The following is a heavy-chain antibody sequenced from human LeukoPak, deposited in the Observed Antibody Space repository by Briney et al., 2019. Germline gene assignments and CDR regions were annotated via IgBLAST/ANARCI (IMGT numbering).Heavy chain of an antibody. CDR1: GFTFSSYA. D-gene: IGHD3-10*01. CDR3: AKVKYYGSGSYFDAFDI. V-gene: IGHV3-23*01. J-gene: IGHJ3*02. Sequence: GGSLRLSCAASGFTFSSYAMSWVRQAPGKGLEWVSAISGSGSSTYYADSVKGRFTISRDNSKNTLYLQMNSLRAEDTAVYYCAKVKYYGSGSYFDAFDIWGQGTMVTVSS. CDR2: ISGSGSST.